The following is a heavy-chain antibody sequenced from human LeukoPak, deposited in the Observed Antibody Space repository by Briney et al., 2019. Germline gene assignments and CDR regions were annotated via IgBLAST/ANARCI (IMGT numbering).Heavy chain of an antibody. CDR3: ARAGYCSGGSCYAVY. V-gene: IGHV1-46*01. CDR2: INPSGGST. D-gene: IGHD2-15*01. J-gene: IGHJ4*02. Sequence: ASVKVSCKASGYTFTIYYMHWVRQAPGQGLEWMGIINPSGGSTSYAQKFQGRVTMTRDMSTSTVYMELSSLRSEDTAVYYCARAGYCSGGSCYAVYWGQGTLVTVSS. CDR1: GYTFTIYY.